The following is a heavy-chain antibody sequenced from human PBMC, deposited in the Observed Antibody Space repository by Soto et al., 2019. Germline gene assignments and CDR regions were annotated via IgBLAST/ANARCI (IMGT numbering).Heavy chain of an antibody. D-gene: IGHD6-13*01. J-gene: IGHJ4*02. CDR1: GYSISSGCY. V-gene: IGHV4-38-2*01. Sequence: AETLSLTCGVSGYSISSGCYWGWIGQPPGKGLEWIGSVYHSGTTYYNPSLKSRVTISLDTSKNQFSLRLTSVTAADTAMYFCTRSLHSSSWYAGRWGQGSMVAVSS. CDR2: VYHSGTT. CDR3: TRSLHSSSWYAGR.